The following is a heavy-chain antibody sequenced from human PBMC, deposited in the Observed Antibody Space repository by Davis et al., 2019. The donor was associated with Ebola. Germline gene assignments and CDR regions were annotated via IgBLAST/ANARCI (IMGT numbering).Heavy chain of an antibody. CDR2: ISSSGSTI. D-gene: IGHD4-17*01. Sequence: PSETLSLTCTVSGGSISSSSYYWGWIRQAPGKGLVWVSYISSSGSTIYYADSVKGRFTISRANAKNTLYLQMNSLRAEDTAVYYCARDLYGDYDYWGQGTLVTVSS. CDR3: ARDLYGDYDY. V-gene: IGHV3-11*04. J-gene: IGHJ4*02. CDR1: GGSISSSSYY.